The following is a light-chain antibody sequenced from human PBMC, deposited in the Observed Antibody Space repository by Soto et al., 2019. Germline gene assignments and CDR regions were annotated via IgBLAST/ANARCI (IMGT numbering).Light chain of an antibody. CDR1: QTISSW. J-gene: IGKJ1*01. CDR3: QHYNSYSEA. V-gene: IGKV1-5*03. CDR2: KAS. Sequence: DIQMTQSPSTLSGSVGDRVTITCRASQTISSWLAWYQQKPGKAPKLLIYKASTLKSGVPSRFSGSGSGTESTLTISRLQPDDFATYYCQHYNSYSEAFGQGTKV.